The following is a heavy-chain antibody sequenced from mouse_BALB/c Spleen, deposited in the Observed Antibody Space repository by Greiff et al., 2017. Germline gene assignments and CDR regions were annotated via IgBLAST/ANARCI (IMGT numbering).Heavy chain of an antibody. CDR3: AREAYYYGSSFYAMDY. Sequence: DVKLVESGGGLVKLGGSLKLSCAASGFTFSSYYMSWVRQTPEKRLELVAAINSNGGSTYYPDTVKGRFTISRDNAKNTLYLQMSSLKSEDTALYYCAREAYYYGSSFYAMDYWGQGTSVTVSS. D-gene: IGHD1-1*01. CDR1: GFTFSSYY. J-gene: IGHJ4*01. CDR2: INSNGGST. V-gene: IGHV5-6-2*01.